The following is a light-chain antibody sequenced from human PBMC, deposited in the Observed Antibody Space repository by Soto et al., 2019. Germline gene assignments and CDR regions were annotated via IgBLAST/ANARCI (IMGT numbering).Light chain of an antibody. J-gene: IGKJ4*01. CDR1: QSLSSN. Sequence: EIVMTQSPATLSVSPGERVTLSCRASQSLSSNLAWYQQKPGQGPRLLIYGASTRATGIPARFSGSGSGTEFTLIISSLQSEDVAVYYCQQYNDWPLTVGGGTKVVIK. CDR3: QQYNDWPLT. CDR2: GAS. V-gene: IGKV3-15*01.